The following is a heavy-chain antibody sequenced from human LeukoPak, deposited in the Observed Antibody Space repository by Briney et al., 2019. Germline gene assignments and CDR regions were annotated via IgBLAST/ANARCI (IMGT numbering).Heavy chain of an antibody. J-gene: IGHJ4*02. Sequence: GKSLRLSCVASGFSFSDSVIHWVRQAPGKGLEWVAVISHDVKTTYYADSAKGRFTISRDNSRNTVFLQMNRLRPEDTAVYYCVKEAYYGWGSSPTFYFDYWGQGTRVTVSS. V-gene: IGHV3-30*04. D-gene: IGHD3-10*01. CDR2: ISHDVKTT. CDR3: VKEAYYGWGSSPTFYFDY. CDR1: GFSFSDSV.